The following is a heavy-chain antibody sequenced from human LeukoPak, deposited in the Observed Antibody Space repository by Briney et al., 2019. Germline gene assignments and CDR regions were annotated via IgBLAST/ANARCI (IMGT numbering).Heavy chain of an antibody. CDR2: INHSGST. V-gene: IGHV4-34*01. J-gene: IGHJ3*02. Sequence: GSLRLSCAASGFTVSSNYMSWIRQPPGKGLEWIGEINHSGSTNYNPSLKSRVTISVDTSKNQFSLKLSSVTAADTAVYYCARRGRGWYAFDIWGQGTMVTVSS. CDR3: ARRGRGWYAFDI. CDR1: GFTVSSNY. D-gene: IGHD6-19*01.